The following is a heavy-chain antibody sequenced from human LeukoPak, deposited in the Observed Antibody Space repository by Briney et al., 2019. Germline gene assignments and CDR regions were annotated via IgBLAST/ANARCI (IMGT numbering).Heavy chain of an antibody. CDR1: GDSISSHY. D-gene: IGHD1-1*01. J-gene: IGHJ6*03. CDR2: IYYSGST. Sequence: SETLSLTCNVSGDSISSHYWNWIRQPPGKGLEWIGYIYYSGSTNYNPSLKSRVTISVDTSKNQFSLKLSSVTAADTAVYYCARERWNGPPAAVYYMDVWGKGTTVTVSS. CDR3: ARERWNGPPAAVYYMDV. V-gene: IGHV4-59*11.